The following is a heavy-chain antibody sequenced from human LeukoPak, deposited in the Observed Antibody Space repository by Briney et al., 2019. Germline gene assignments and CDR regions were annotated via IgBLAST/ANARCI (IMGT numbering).Heavy chain of an antibody. Sequence: SETLSLTCPVSGGSISSYYWSWIRPPPGKGLEWIGNIYTSGNTNYNPSLKSRVAISVDTSKNQFSLKLNSVTAADTAVYYCARPYSSGWSGAFDIWGQGTMVTVSS. CDR1: GGSISSYY. CDR3: ARPYSSGWSGAFDI. CDR2: IYTSGNT. J-gene: IGHJ3*02. V-gene: IGHV4-4*09. D-gene: IGHD6-19*01.